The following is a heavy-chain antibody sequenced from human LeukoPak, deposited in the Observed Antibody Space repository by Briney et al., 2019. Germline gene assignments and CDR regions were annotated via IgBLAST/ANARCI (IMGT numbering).Heavy chain of an antibody. Sequence: PSETLSLTCTVPGGSISSYYWSWIRQPPGKGLEWIGYIYYSGSTNYNPPLKSRVTISVDTSKNQFSLKLSSVTAADTAVYYCARNLQLVRGYFDYWGQGTLVTVSS. CDR2: IYYSGST. V-gene: IGHV4-59*01. CDR1: GGSISSYY. CDR3: ARNLQLVRGYFDY. D-gene: IGHD6-6*01. J-gene: IGHJ4*02.